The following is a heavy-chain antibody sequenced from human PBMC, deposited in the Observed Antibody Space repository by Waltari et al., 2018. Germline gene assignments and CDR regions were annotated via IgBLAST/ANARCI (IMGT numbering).Heavy chain of an antibody. V-gene: IGHV3-13*01. J-gene: IGHJ6*02. CDR3: AREKWQYSHYNGMDV. D-gene: IGHD1-26*01. CDR1: GFTFSSYD. Sequence: EVQLVESGGGLVQPGGSLRLSCGASGFTFSSYDRHWVRQTTGKGLEWVSTSGRTGDTYYTDSVKGRFTISRENAKNSLYLQMNGLRAGDTAVYYCAREKWQYSHYNGMDVWGQGTTVTVSS. CDR2: SGRTGDT.